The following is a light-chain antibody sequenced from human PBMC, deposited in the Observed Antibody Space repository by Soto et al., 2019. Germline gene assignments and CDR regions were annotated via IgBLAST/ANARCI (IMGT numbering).Light chain of an antibody. V-gene: IGKV1-5*01. J-gene: IGKJ1*01. Sequence: DIQMTPSPSTLSASVGDRVTITCRASQSVTTWLAWYQQKPGKAPKLLIHNASTLKSGVPSRFSGGGSGTDFTLTISSLQPDDFATYYCQQYNSYSPWTFGQGTKV. CDR1: QSVTTW. CDR2: NAS. CDR3: QQYNSYSPWT.